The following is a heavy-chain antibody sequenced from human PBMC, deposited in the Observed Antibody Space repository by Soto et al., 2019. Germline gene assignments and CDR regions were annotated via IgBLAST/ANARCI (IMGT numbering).Heavy chain of an antibody. V-gene: IGHV3-64*01. CDR2: ISSNGVGT. J-gene: IGHJ6*03. CDR3: ARRARPDYYYYYMDV. Sequence: GGSLRLSCAASGFTLSGYAMDWVRQAPGKGLEYVSGISSNGVGTYYANSVQGRFTISRDNSKNTVYLQMGSLRPEDMAVYYCARRARPDYYYYYMDVWGKGTTVTVSS. D-gene: IGHD6-6*01. CDR1: GFTLSGYA.